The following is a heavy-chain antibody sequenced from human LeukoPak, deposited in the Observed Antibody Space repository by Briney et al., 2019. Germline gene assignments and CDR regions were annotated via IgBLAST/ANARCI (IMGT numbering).Heavy chain of an antibody. CDR2: IYYSGST. V-gene: IGHV4-59*01. CDR1: GGSISSYY. J-gene: IGHJ6*02. D-gene: IGHD4-17*01. CDR3: ARGGTVTTGPDV. Sequence: SETLSLTCTVSGGSISSYYWSWIRQPPGKGLEWIGYIYYSGSTNYNPSLKSRVTISVDTSKNQFSLKLSSVTAADTAVYYCARGGTVTTGPDVWGQGTTVTVSS.